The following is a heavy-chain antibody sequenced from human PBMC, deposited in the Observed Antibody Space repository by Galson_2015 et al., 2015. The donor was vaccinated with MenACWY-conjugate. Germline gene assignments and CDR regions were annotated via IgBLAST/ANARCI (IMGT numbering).Heavy chain of an antibody. V-gene: IGHV2-5*02. CDR2: IYWDDDK. CDR3: AHSGGDTTMVHWWFDP. D-gene: IGHD5-18*01. CDR1: GFSLSSRGVG. Sequence: PALVKPTQTLTLTCTFSGFSLSSRGVGVGWIRQPPGKALEWLALIYWDDDKRYSPSLKTRLTITRDTSKNQVVLTMTNMDPVDTATYYCAHSGGDTTMVHWWFDPWGRGTLVTVSS. J-gene: IGHJ5*02.